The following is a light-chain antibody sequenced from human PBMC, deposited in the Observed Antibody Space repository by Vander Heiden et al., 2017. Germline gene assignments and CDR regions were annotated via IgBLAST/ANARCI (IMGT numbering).Light chain of an antibody. CDR3: QSSDNTDTYLI. J-gene: IGLJ2*01. CDR1: TLPKQY. V-gene: IGLV3-25*03. CDR2: KDF. Sequence: SELTQPPSVSVSPGQTVNITCSGDTLPKQYALWYQQKAGQAPVVIIFKDFGRPSGIPERFSASTSGTTVTLTINGVKPEDEADYYCQSSDNTDTYLIFGGGTKLTAL.